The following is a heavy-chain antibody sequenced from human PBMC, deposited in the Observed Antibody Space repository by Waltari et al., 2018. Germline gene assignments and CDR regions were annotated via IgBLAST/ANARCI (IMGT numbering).Heavy chain of an antibody. V-gene: IGHV3-53*01. CDR3: AKGLVGSTTAFEY. Sequence: EVQLVESGGGLMQPGGSLRLSCTASEFTVSRGNMTWVRQAPGRGLEWLSTVYSSGATYYAESVTGRVTMSRDNSRNMLSLQMNNLRPEDTALYYCAKGLVGSTTAFEYWGQGTLVTVSS. CDR1: EFTVSRGN. J-gene: IGHJ4*02. CDR2: VYSSGAT. D-gene: IGHD1-26*01.